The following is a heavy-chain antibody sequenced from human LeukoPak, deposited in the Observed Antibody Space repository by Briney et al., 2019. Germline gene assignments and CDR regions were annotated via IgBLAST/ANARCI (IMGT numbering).Heavy chain of an antibody. D-gene: IGHD3-22*01. V-gene: IGHV3-48*03. CDR2: ISSSGSTI. CDR3: ARGGSYYYDSSGYYPLDY. J-gene: IGHJ4*02. CDR1: GFTLSSYE. Sequence: GGSLRLSCAASGFTLSSYEMNWVRQAPRKGLEWVSYISSSGSTIYYADSVKGRFTISRDNAKNSLYLQMNSLRAEDTAVYYCARGGSYYYDSSGYYPLDYWSQGTLVTVSS.